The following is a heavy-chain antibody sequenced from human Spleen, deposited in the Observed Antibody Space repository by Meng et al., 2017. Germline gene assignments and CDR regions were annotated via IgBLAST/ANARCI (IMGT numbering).Heavy chain of an antibody. Sequence: QLQLQESGPGLVKPSETLSLTCTVSGGSISSSGYYWAWVRQPPGEGLEWIGSVVYSGTTYYTSSLKSRVSMSVDMSKNQFSLKVNSVTAADTAIYYCVISSHNWGQGTLVTVSS. CDR1: GGSISSSGYY. CDR2: VVYSGTT. D-gene: IGHD3-3*02. V-gene: IGHV4-39*07. J-gene: IGHJ4*02. CDR3: VISSHN.